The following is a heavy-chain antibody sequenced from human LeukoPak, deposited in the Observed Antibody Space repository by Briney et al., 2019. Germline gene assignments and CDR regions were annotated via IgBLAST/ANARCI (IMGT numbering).Heavy chain of an antibody. V-gene: IGHV4-39*01. CDR2: IYYSGST. CDR3: ARLDPSTFGGVRDYFDY. CDR1: GGSISSSSYY. Sequence: PSETLSLTCTVSGGSISSSSYYWGWIRQPPGKGLEWIGSIYYSGSTYYNPSLKSRVTISVDTSKNQFSLKLSSVTAADTAVYYCARLDPSTFGGVRDYFDYWGQGTLVTVSS. D-gene: IGHD3-16*01. J-gene: IGHJ4*02.